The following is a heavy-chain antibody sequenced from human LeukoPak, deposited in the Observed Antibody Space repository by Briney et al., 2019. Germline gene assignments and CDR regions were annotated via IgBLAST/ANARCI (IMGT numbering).Heavy chain of an antibody. CDR2: IGTTGDT. CDR1: GFTFSSSD. D-gene: IGHD3-10*01. CDR3: AKDVHEAVRGDFDY. V-gene: IGHV3-13*01. Sequence: PGGSLRLSCVASGFTFSSSDMHWVRQVTGKGLEWVSAIGTTGDTYYPGSVKGRFTISRENAKNSLYLQMNSLRAGDTAVYYCAKDVHEAVRGDFDYWGQGTLVTVSS. J-gene: IGHJ4*02.